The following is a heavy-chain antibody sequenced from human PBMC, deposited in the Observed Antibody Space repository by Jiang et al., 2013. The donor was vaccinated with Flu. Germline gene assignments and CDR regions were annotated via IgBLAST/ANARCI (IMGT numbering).Heavy chain of an antibody. D-gene: IGHD6-13*01. J-gene: IGHJ4*02. CDR3: ARQPGIAAAADY. Sequence: YSPSFQGQVTISADKSISTAYLQWSSLKASDTAMYYCARQPGIAAAADYWGQGTLVTVSS. V-gene: IGHV5-51*01.